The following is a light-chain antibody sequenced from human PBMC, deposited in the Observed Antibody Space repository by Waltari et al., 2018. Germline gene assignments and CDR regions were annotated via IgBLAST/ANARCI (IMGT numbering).Light chain of an antibody. V-gene: IGKV1-17*03. Sequence: DIQMTQSPSAMSASVGDRVTITCRASQGINNSLAWFQQGPGKVPKRLLYATSTLESGVPSRFSGSGSGTEFTLTISSLQPEDFATYYCLQYNDYPFTFGGGTKVEIK. CDR1: QGINNS. CDR3: LQYNDYPFT. CDR2: ATS. J-gene: IGKJ4*01.